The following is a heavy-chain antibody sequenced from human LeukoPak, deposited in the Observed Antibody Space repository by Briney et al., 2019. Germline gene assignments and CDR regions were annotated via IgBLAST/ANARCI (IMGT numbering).Heavy chain of an antibody. CDR1: GFTFSGSA. CDR2: IRSNANSYAT. V-gene: IGHV3-73*01. CDR3: SQYSGSPS. Sequence: GGSLRLSCAASGFTFSGSAMHWVRQASGKGLEWVGRIRSNANSYATAYAASVKGRFTISRDDSKNTAYLQMNSLKTEDTAVYYCSQYSGSPSWGQGTLVTVSS. J-gene: IGHJ5*02. D-gene: IGHD5-12*01.